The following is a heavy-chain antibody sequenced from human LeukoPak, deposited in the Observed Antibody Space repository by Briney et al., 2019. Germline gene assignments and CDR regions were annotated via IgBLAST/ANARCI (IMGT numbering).Heavy chain of an antibody. J-gene: IGHJ3*02. CDR1: GYTFTGYY. D-gene: IGHD5-18*01. Sequence: ASVKVSCKASGYTFTGYYMHWVRQAPGQGLEWMGWINPNSGGTNYAQKFQGRVTMTRDTSISTAYMELSRLRSDDTAVYYCARDLSYMGGNAFDIWGQGTMVTVSS. V-gene: IGHV1-2*02. CDR2: INPNSGGT. CDR3: ARDLSYMGGNAFDI.